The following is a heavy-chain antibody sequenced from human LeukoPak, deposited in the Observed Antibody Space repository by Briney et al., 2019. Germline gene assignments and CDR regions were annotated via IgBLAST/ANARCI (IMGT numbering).Heavy chain of an antibody. CDR1: GFTFSYYA. J-gene: IGHJ3*02. CDR2: ISSDGGST. V-gene: IGHV3-64*01. D-gene: IGHD6-6*01. CDR3: ARWVSTSYDAFDI. Sequence: GGSLRLSCAASGFTFSYYAMHWVRQAPGKGLEYVPAISSDGGSTYYANSVKGRFTISRDNSKNMLYLQMGSLRPEDMAVYYCARWVSTSYDAFDIWGQGTMVTVSS.